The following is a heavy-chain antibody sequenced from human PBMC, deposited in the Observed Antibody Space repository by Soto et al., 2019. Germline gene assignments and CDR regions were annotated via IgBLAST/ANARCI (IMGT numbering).Heavy chain of an antibody. D-gene: IGHD1-26*01. CDR2: IYSGGST. Sequence: HPVGSLRLSCAASGFTVSSNYMSWVRQAPGKGLEWVSVIYSGGSTYYADSVKGRFTISRDNSKNTLYLQMNSLRAEDTAVYYCARGGGSYGGYYYYGMDVWGQGTTVTVSS. J-gene: IGHJ6*02. CDR1: GFTVSSNY. V-gene: IGHV3-53*01. CDR3: ARGGGSYGGYYYYGMDV.